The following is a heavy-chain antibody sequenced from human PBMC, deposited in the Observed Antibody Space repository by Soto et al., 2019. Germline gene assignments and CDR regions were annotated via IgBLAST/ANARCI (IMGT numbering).Heavy chain of an antibody. CDR1: GFTFSSYA. V-gene: IGHV3-23*01. Sequence: EVQLLESGGDLVQPGGSLRLSCAASGFTFSSYAMSWVRQAPGKGLEWVSAISGSGGSTYYADSVKGRFTISRDNSKNTLYLQMNSLRAEDTAVYYCAKRGGRITIFGVVIGGYFDYWGQGTLVTVSS. D-gene: IGHD3-3*01. CDR2: ISGSGGST. CDR3: AKRGGRITIFGVVIGGYFDY. J-gene: IGHJ4*02.